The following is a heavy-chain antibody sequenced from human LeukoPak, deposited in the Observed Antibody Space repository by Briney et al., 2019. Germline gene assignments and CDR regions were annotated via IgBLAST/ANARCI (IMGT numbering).Heavy chain of an antibody. Sequence: ASVKVPCKASGYTFTSYDINWVRQATGQGLEWMGWMNPNSGNTGYAQKFQGRVTMTRNTSISTAYMELSSLRSEDTAVYYCARGLYSSSWYYYYYYYMDVWGKGTTVTISS. D-gene: IGHD6-13*01. CDR2: MNPNSGNT. V-gene: IGHV1-8*01. CDR1: GYTFTSYD. CDR3: ARGLYSSSWYYYYYYYMDV. J-gene: IGHJ6*03.